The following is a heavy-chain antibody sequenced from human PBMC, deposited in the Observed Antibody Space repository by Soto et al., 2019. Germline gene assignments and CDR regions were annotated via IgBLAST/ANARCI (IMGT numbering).Heavy chain of an antibody. J-gene: IGHJ5*02. CDR3: ARDRPYYDFWRGFKWFDP. D-gene: IGHD3-3*01. V-gene: IGHV1-18*04. Sequence: ASVKVSCKASGYTFTSYGISWVRQAPGQGLEWMGWISAYNGNTNYAQKLQGRVTMTTDTSTSTAYVELRSLRSDDTAVYYCARDRPYYDFWRGFKWFDPWGQRTLVTVSS. CDR1: GYTFTSYG. CDR2: ISAYNGNT.